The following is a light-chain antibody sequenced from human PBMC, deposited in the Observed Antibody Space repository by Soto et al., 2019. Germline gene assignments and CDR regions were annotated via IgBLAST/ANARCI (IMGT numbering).Light chain of an antibody. Sequence: VVLPQSPGTLSLSPGERATLSCRVSQTVSSSFLAWYQQKPGQAPRLFIYGASSRATGIPDRFSGSGSGTDFTLTIGRLEPEDFAVYYCQQYGTIPITFGQGTRLEI. J-gene: IGKJ5*01. CDR2: GAS. CDR1: QTVSSSF. V-gene: IGKV3-20*01. CDR3: QQYGTIPIT.